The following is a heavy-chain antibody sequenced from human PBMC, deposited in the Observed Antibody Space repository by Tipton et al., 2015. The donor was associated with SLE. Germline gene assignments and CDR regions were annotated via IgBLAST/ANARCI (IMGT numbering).Heavy chain of an antibody. J-gene: IGHJ4*02. Sequence: TLSLTCTVSGGSISSYYWTWIRQPPGKGLEWIGYIYYSGSTSYNPSLKSRVTISLDTSKNQFSLQLSSVTDADTAVYYCASLVSSNWYFDYWGQGTLVTASS. CDR3: ASLVSSNWYFDY. CDR2: IYYSGST. CDR1: GGSISSYY. D-gene: IGHD6-13*01. V-gene: IGHV4-59*12.